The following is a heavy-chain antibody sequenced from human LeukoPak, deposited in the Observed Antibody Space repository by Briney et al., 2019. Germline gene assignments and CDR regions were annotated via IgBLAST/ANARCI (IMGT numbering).Heavy chain of an antibody. V-gene: IGHV3-21*01. J-gene: IGHJ4*02. D-gene: IGHD3-10*01. CDR1: GFTFSSYS. CDR2: ISSSSSYI. CDR3: ARGEIWFGESGGFDY. Sequence: GGSLRLSCAASGFTFSSYSMNWVRQAPGKGLEWVSSISSSSSYIYYADSVKGRFTISRDNAKNSLYLQMNSLRAEDTAVYYCARGEIWFGESGGFDYWGQGTLVTVSS.